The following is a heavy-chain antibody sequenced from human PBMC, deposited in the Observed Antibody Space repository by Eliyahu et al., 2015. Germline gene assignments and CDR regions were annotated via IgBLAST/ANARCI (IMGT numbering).Heavy chain of an antibody. CDR3: AREGSYSREFDY. V-gene: IGHV1-2*02. J-gene: IGHJ4*02. Sequence: QVQLVQSGAEVKKPGASVKVSCKASGXTFTGXYMHWXRQAPGQGLEWMGWINPXSGGTNYAQKFQGRVTMTRDTSISTAYMELSRLRSDDTAVYYCAREGSYSREFDYWGQGTLVTVSS. CDR2: INPXSGGT. D-gene: IGHD1-26*01. CDR1: GXTFTGXY.